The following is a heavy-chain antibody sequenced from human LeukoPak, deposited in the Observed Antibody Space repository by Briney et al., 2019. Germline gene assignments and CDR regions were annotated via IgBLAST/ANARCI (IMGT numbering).Heavy chain of an antibody. J-gene: IGHJ4*02. CDR1: GGSISSYY. Sequence: PSETLSLTCTVSGGSISSYYWSWIRQPPGKGLEWIGYIYFSRSTNYNPSLKSRVTISVDTSKNQFSLKLNSVTAADTAVYYCARGPQAGNFDYWGQGTLVTVSS. CDR3: ARGPQAGNFDY. CDR2: IYFSRST. D-gene: IGHD6-13*01. V-gene: IGHV4-59*01.